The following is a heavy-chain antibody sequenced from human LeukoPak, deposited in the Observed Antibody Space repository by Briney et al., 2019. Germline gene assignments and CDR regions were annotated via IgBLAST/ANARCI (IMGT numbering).Heavy chain of an antibody. D-gene: IGHD1-1*01. V-gene: IGHV4-30-4*07. CDR3: ARDRMGYEGFDP. CDR2: IYYSGST. J-gene: IGHJ5*02. Sequence: PSQTLSLTCGVSGDSMSTGSHSWNWIRQPPGKGLEWIGYIYYSGSTYYNPSLKSRVTISVDTSKNQFSLKLSSVTAADTAVYYCARDRMGYEGFDPWGQGTLVTVSS. CDR1: GDSMSTGSHS.